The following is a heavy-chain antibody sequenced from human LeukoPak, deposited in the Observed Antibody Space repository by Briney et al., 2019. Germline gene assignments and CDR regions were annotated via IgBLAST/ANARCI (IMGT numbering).Heavy chain of an antibody. CDR2: VHYSGGS. V-gene: IGHV4-39*07. Sequence: PSETLSLTCTVSGGSISSSTYYWGWLRRSPGKGLEWIVSVHYSGGSYYNPSLTRQVATFLNTSNNQFSLKLSSETAADTDVYYCARVKPAGAWLGYFDYWGQGTLVTVSS. D-gene: IGHD6-19*01. J-gene: IGHJ4*02. CDR1: GGSISSSTYY. CDR3: ARVKPAGAWLGYFDY.